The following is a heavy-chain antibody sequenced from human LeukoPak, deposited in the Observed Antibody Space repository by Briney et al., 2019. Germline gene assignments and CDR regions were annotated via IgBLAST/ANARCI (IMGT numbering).Heavy chain of an antibody. D-gene: IGHD1-26*01. Sequence: SGRSLRLSCAASGFTFDDYAMHWVRQAPGKGLEWVSGISWNSGSIGYADSVKGRFTISRDNAKNSLYLQMNSLRAEDTAVYYCAREGTGGSGSYSPDAFDIWGQGTMVTVSS. CDR1: GFTFDDYA. CDR2: ISWNSGSI. V-gene: IGHV3-9*01. CDR3: AREGTGGSGSYSPDAFDI. J-gene: IGHJ3*02.